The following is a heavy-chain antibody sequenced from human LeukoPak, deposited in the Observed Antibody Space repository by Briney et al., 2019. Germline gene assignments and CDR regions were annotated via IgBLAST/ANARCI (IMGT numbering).Heavy chain of an antibody. CDR1: GFTFSSYD. Sequence: PGGSLRLSCAASGFTFSSYDMHWVRQSTGKGLEWVSLIGTAGDTYYADSVKGRFTISRENAKNSLHLQMNSLRAGDTAVYYCARGHYGSADYWGQGTLVTVSS. J-gene: IGHJ4*02. CDR3: ARGHYGSADY. CDR2: IGTAGDT. V-gene: IGHV3-13*04. D-gene: IGHD3-10*01.